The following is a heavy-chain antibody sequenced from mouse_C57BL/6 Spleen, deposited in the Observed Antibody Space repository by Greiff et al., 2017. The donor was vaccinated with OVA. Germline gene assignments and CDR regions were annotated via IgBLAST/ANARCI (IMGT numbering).Heavy chain of an antibody. CDR3: AREGGYDGCPHWYFDV. Sequence: EVQLVESEGGLVQPGSSMKLSCTASGFTFSDYYMAWVRQVPEKGLEWVANINYDGSSTYYLDSLKSRFIISRDNAKNILYLQMSSLKSEDTATYYCAREGGYDGCPHWYFDVWGTGTTVTVAS. CDR2: INYDGSST. CDR1: GFTFSDYY. V-gene: IGHV5-16*01. J-gene: IGHJ1*03. D-gene: IGHD2-3*01.